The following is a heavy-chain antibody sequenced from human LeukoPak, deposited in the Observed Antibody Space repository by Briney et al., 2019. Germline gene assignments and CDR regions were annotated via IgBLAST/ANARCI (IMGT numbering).Heavy chain of an antibody. CDR2: IWYDGSNK. Sequence: GGSLRLSRAASGFTFSSYGMHWVRQAPGKGLEWVAVIWYDGSNKYYADSVKGRFTISRDNSKNTLYLQMNSLRAEDTAVYYCARDLRSGWSQYYYYYYGMDVWGQGTTVTVSS. CDR3: ARDLRSGWSQYYYYYYGMDV. CDR1: GFTFSSYG. V-gene: IGHV3-33*01. J-gene: IGHJ6*02. D-gene: IGHD6-19*01.